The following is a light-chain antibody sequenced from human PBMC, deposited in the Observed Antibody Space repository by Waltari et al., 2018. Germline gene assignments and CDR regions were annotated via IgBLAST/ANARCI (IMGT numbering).Light chain of an antibody. V-gene: IGKV3-15*01. CDR1: QNLLTN. CDR3: QQYNNWPYS. Sequence: EIVMTQSPAILSVSPGERVTLSCRDNQNLLTNLTWYQQKPAQAPRLFIYDAATRSTGIPDRFSGSASVSFFTLTISSLQSDDFALYYCQQYNNWPYSFGQGTKLEIK. J-gene: IGKJ2*01. CDR2: DAA.